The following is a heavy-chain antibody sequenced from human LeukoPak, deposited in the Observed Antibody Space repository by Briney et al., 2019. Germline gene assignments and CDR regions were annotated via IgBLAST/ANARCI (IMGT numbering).Heavy chain of an antibody. CDR1: SESFSGYD. J-gene: IGHJ4*01. CDR2: ISQSGNS. D-gene: IGHD1-1*01. V-gene: IGHV4-38-2*01. CDR3: ARSELNDYFKY. Sequence: PSETLSLTCAIYSESFSGYDWGWIRQSPGKGLEWIGSISQSGNSYDNPSLKGRVTISVDTSKNLFFLRLSSVTAADTAVYFCARSELNDYFKYWGHGTLVTVSS.